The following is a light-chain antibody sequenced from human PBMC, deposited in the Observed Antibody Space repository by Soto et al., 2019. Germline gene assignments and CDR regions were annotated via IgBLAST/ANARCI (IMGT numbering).Light chain of an antibody. CDR1: SSDVGSYNL. CDR3: CSYAGSSTYV. J-gene: IGLJ1*01. V-gene: IGLV2-23*01. Sequence: QSALAQPVSVSGSPGQSITISCTGTSSDVGSYNLVSWYQQHPGKAPKLMIYEGSTRPSGVSNRFSGYKSGNTASLTISGLQAENEADYYCCSYAGSSTYVFGTGTKVTVL. CDR2: EGS.